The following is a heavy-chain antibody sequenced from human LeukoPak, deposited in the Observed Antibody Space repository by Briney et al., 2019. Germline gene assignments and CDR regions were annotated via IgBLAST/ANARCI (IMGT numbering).Heavy chain of an antibody. CDR1: GYTFTGYY. Sequence: ASVKVSCKASGYTFTGYYMQWVRQAPGQGLEWMGWINPNSGGTNYAQKFQGRVTMTRDTSISTAYMELSRLRSDDTAVYYCARVRYYYGSSGYSYAYWGQGTLVTVSS. V-gene: IGHV1-2*02. CDR2: INPNSGGT. J-gene: IGHJ4*02. D-gene: IGHD3-22*01. CDR3: ARVRYYYGSSGYSYAY.